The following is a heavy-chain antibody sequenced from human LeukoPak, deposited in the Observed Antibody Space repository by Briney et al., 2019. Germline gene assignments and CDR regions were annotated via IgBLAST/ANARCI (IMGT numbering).Heavy chain of an antibody. CDR3: ARSRSQPAASSARWFDP. CDR1: GYTFTSYG. J-gene: IGHJ5*02. CDR2: ISASNGDT. Sequence: ASVKVSCKASGYTFTSYGISRVRQAPGQGLEWMGWISASNGDTNSAQKLQDRVTMTTDTSTSTAYMELRSLRSDDTAVYFCARSRSQPAASSARWFDPWGQGTLVTVSS. D-gene: IGHD2-2*01. V-gene: IGHV1-18*01.